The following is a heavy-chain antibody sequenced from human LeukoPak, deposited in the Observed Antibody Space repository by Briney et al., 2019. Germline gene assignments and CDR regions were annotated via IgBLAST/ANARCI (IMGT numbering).Heavy chain of an antibody. CDR1: GGSISSYY. CDR3: ARSDRGAPALYFDY. J-gene: IGHJ4*02. D-gene: IGHD3-10*01. Sequence: SETLSLTCTVSGGSISSYYWSWIRQPPGKGLEWIGYIYYSGSTNYHPSLKSRVTISVDTSKNQFSLKLSSVTAADTAVYYCARSDRGAPALYFDYWGQGTLVTVSS. CDR2: IYYSGST. V-gene: IGHV4-59*01.